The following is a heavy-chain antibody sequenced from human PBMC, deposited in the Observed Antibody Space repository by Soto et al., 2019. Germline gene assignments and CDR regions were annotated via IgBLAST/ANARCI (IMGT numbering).Heavy chain of an antibody. Sequence: GASVKVSCKASGGTFSSFGISWVRQAPGQGLEWMGGIIPVFGRPNYAQRFRGRLTITADESTNTSYMERIDLTSEDTAVYYCAREASGYDFWGQGTQVTVSS. D-gene: IGHD5-12*01. CDR3: AREASGYDF. V-gene: IGHV1-69*13. CDR1: GGTFSSFG. J-gene: IGHJ1*01. CDR2: IIPVFGRP.